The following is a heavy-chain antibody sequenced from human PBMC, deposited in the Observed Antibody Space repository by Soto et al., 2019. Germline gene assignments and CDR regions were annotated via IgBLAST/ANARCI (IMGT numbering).Heavy chain of an antibody. V-gene: IGHV3-23*01. CDR3: ARYGSGVNGMDV. CDR2: ISGSGGST. CDR1: GFTFSSYA. Sequence: GSLRLSCAASGFTFSSYAMSWVRQAPGKGLEWVSAISGSGGSTYYADSVKGRFTISRDNSKNTLYLQMNSLRAEDTAVYYCARYGSGVNGMDVWGQGTTVTVSS. D-gene: IGHD3-10*01. J-gene: IGHJ6*02.